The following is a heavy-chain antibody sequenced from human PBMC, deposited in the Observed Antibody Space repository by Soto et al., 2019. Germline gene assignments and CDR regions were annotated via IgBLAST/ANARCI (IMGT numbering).Heavy chain of an antibody. V-gene: IGHV1-69*10. J-gene: IGHJ6*02. CDR3: ARGKSYYGSGKGIYDYYSLDV. D-gene: IGHD3-10*01. CDR1: GGTFSSYA. CDR2: VIPVFGLA. Sequence: GPSVKVSCKSSGGTFSSYAISWVRQAPGQGLEWMGGVIPVFGLATYAQKVQGRVTITADKSTNTAYMEVSSLRSEDTAVYYCARGKSYYGSGKGIYDYYSLDVWGQGTTVTVSS.